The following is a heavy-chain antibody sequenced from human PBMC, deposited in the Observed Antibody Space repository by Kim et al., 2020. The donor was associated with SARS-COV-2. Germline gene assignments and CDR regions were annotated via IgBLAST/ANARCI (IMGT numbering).Heavy chain of an antibody. V-gene: IGHV4-4*06. Sequence: NSTPSLKGRVTMSVDTSRNEFSLNLRSVTDADTAVYFCARDTSGYTEFDYWGQGTLVTVSS. D-gene: IGHD5-12*01. CDR3: ARDTSGYTEFDY. J-gene: IGHJ4*02.